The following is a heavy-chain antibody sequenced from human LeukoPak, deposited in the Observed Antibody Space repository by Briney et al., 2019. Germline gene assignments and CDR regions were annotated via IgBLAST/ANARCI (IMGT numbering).Heavy chain of an antibody. CDR1: GFTFSSYA. CDR3: VAGATSFDP. Sequence: GRSLRLSCAASGFTFSSYAMHWVRQAPGKGLEWVANIEEDGSEKNYVDSVRGRFTISRDNAKNSLYLQMNSLRDGDTALYYCVAGATSFDPWGQGTLVTVSS. V-gene: IGHV3-7*01. CDR2: IEEDGSEK. J-gene: IGHJ5*02. D-gene: IGHD3-10*01.